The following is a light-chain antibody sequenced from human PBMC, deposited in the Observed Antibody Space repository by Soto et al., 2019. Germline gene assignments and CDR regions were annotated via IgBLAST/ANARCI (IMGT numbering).Light chain of an antibody. J-gene: IGKJ5*01. Sequence: EIVLTQSPGTLSLSPGERATLSCRASQSVSSSYLAWYQQKPGQAPRPLIYRASSRATGIPDRFSGSGSGIDFTITISRLEPEDFAMYYCQQYGRSPLVTFGQGTLLEIK. CDR3: QQYGRSPLVT. CDR2: RAS. CDR1: QSVSSSY. V-gene: IGKV3-20*01.